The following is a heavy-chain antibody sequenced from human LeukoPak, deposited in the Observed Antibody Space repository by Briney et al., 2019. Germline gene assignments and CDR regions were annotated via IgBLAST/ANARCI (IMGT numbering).Heavy chain of an antibody. D-gene: IGHD3-16*02. CDR2: IIPIFGTA. J-gene: IGHJ6*02. Sequence: ASVKVSCKASGGTFSSYAISWVRQAPGQGLEWMGGIIPIFGTANYAQKFQGRVMITADESTSTAYMELSSLRSEDTAVYYCARGHYVWGSYRLRRWYGMDVWGQGTTVTVSS. CDR1: GGTFSSYA. CDR3: ARGHYVWGSYRLRRWYGMDV. V-gene: IGHV1-69*13.